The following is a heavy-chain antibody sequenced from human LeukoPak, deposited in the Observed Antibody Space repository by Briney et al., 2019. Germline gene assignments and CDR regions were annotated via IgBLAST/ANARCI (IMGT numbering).Heavy chain of an antibody. J-gene: IGHJ4*02. CDR1: GGSISSYY. Sequence: SETLSLTCTVSGGSISSYYWSWIRQPPGKGLEWIGYIYYSGSTNYNPSLKSRVTISVDTSKSQFSLKLSYVTAADTALYYCTRSRGYFDYWGQGTLVTVSS. V-gene: IGHV4-59*01. D-gene: IGHD6-13*01. CDR2: IYYSGST. CDR3: TRSRGYFDY.